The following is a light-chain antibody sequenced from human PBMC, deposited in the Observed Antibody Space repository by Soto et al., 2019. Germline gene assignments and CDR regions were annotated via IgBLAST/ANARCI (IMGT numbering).Light chain of an antibody. CDR2: EVR. J-gene: IGLJ1*01. CDR1: SSDIGAYDY. Sequence: QSALTQPASVSGSPGQSITISCTGTSSDIGAYDYVSWFQQYSGKAPTLIIYEVRFRPSGVSSRFSGSKSGNTASLTISGLQTEDEADYYCSSYAGSSNVFGTGTKLTVL. V-gene: IGLV2-14*03. CDR3: SSYAGSSNV.